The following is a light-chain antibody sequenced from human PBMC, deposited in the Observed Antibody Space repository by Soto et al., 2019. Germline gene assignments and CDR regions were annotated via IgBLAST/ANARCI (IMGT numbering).Light chain of an antibody. CDR3: SSYTSSSTLVV. CDR1: SSDVGGYNY. J-gene: IGLJ2*01. Sequence: QSALTQPASVSGSPGQSITISCTGTSSDVGGYNYVSWYQQHPGKAPKLMICEVSNRPSGVSNRFSGSKSGNTASLTISGLQAEDEDDYYCSSYTSSSTLVVFGGGTKVTVL. V-gene: IGLV2-14*01. CDR2: EVS.